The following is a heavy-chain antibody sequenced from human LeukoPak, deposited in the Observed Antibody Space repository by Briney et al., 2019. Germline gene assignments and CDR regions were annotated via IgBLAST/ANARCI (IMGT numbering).Heavy chain of an antibody. CDR1: GGTFSSYG. J-gene: IGHJ6*02. V-gene: IGHV1-69*13. CDR2: IIPSFGTA. CDR3: AREAYYDFWSGYYWRGKPNYGMDV. D-gene: IGHD3-3*01. Sequence: ASVKVSCKASGGTFSSYGISWVRQAPGQGLEWMGGIIPSFGTANYAQKFQGKVTITADESTSTAYMELSSLRSDDTAVYYCAREAYYDFWSGYYWRGKPNYGMDVWGQGTTVTVSS.